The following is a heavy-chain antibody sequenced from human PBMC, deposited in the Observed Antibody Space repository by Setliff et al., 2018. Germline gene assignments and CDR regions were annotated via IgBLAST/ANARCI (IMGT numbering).Heavy chain of an antibody. CDR2: INTNTGNP. CDR3: ARDPSGVYYYYGMDV. CDR1: GYTFTSYA. D-gene: IGHD1-26*01. J-gene: IGHJ6*02. Sequence: VKVSCKASGYTFTSYAMNWVRQAPGQGLEWMGWINTNTGNPTYAQGFTGRFAFSLDTSVSTAYLQISSLKAEDTAVYYCARDPSGVYYYYGMDVWGQGTTVTVSS. V-gene: IGHV7-4-1*02.